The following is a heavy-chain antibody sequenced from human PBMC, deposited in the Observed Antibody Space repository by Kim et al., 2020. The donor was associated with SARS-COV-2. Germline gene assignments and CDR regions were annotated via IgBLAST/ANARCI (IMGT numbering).Heavy chain of an antibody. J-gene: IGHJ6*02. Sequence: ASVKVSCKASGYSFTSYYMHWVRQAPGQGLEWMGIINPSGGITNYAQKFQGRVTMTRDTSTSTLYMELSSLRSEDTAVYYCASLYGGNSDYYYYGMDVWGQGTTVTVSS. CDR2: INPSGGIT. D-gene: IGHD4-17*01. CDR1: GYSFTSYY. V-gene: IGHV1-46*01. CDR3: ASLYGGNSDYYYYGMDV.